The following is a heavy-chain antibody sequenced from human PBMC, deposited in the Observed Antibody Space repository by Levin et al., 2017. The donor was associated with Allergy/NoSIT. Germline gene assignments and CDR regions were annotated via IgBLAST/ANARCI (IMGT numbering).Heavy chain of an antibody. V-gene: IGHV1-69*06. CDR3: ARGDYDYIWGSYRYFAFDI. Sequence: KISCKASGGTFSSYAISWVRQAPGQGLEWMGGIIPIFGTANYAQKFQGRVTITADKSTSTAYMELSSLRSEDTAVYYCARGDYDYIWGSYRYFAFDIWGQGTMVTVSS. CDR1: GGTFSSYA. D-gene: IGHD3-16*02. J-gene: IGHJ3*02. CDR2: IIPIFGTA.